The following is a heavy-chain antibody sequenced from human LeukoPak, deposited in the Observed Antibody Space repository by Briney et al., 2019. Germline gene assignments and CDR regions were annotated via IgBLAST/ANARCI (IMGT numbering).Heavy chain of an antibody. J-gene: IGHJ4*02. V-gene: IGHV1-69*04. CDR2: IIPILGIA. D-gene: IGHD3-22*01. CDR1: GGTFISYA. CDR3: ARSYYDSSGYS. Sequence: GASVKVSCKASGGTFISYAISWVRQAPGQGLEWMGRIIPILGIANYAQKFQGRVTITADKSTSTAYMELSSLRSEDTAVYYCARSYYDSSGYSWGQGTLVTVSS.